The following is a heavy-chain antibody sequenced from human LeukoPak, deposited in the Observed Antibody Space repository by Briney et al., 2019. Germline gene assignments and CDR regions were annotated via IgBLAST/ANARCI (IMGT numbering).Heavy chain of an antibody. Sequence: GGSLRLSCAASGFTFSSYWMSWVRQAPGKGLEWVANIKQDGSEKYYVDSVKGRFTISRDNAKNSLYLQMNSLRAEDTAVYYCAATSYSSSWYALDAFDIWGQGTMVTVSS. CDR3: AATSYSSSWYALDAFDI. J-gene: IGHJ3*02. V-gene: IGHV3-7*01. D-gene: IGHD6-13*01. CDR1: GFTFSSYW. CDR2: IKQDGSEK.